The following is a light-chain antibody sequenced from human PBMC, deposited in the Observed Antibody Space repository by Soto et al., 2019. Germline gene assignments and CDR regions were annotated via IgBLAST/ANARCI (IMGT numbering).Light chain of an antibody. J-gene: IGKJ4*01. CDR2: DAS. CDR1: QSISSW. V-gene: IGKV1-5*01. Sequence: DIPMTQSPSTLSASVGDRVTITCRASQSISSWLAWYQQKPWKAPKLLIYDASSLGSGVPSRFSGSVSGTDFTLTISIRQPDDGATYYCQQYNSNLLTLGGGTK. CDR3: QQYNSNLLT.